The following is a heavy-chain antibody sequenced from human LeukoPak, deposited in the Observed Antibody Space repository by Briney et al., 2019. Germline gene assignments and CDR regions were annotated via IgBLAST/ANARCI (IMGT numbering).Heavy chain of an antibody. CDR1: GYSISSGYY. D-gene: IGHD6-13*01. CDR3: ASLSSTWYQDWYFDL. CDR2: IYHSGST. J-gene: IGHJ2*01. Sequence: SETLSLTCTVSGYSISSGYYWGWIRQPAGKGLGWIGSIYHSGSTYYNPPLKRRVTISVDTSKTQFSLKLSSVTAADTAVYYCASLSSTWYQDWYFDLWGRGTLVTVSS. V-gene: IGHV4-38-2*02.